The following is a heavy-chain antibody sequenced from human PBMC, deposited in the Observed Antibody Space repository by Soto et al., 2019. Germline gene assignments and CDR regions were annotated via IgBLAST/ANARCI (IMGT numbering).Heavy chain of an antibody. D-gene: IGHD3-3*01. CDR1: GFTFSSYA. J-gene: IGHJ4*02. V-gene: IGHV3-23*01. CDR3: AKVVGYDFWSGYSVRFDY. Sequence: GSLRLSCAASGFTFSSYAMSWVRQAPGKGLEWVSAISGSGGSTYYADSVKGRFTISRDNSKNTLYLQMNSLRAEDTAVYYCAKVVGYDFWSGYSVRFDYWGQGTLVTVSS. CDR2: ISGSGGST.